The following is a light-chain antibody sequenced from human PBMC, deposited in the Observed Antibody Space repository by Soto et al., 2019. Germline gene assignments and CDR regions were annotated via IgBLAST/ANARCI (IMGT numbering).Light chain of an antibody. J-gene: IGKJ1*01. CDR1: QTISSW. CDR3: QHYNSYSEA. CDR2: RAS. Sequence: IPMPQSPSTLSPSLCPPVTITCRACQTISSWLAWYQQKPGKAPKLLIYRASTLKSGVPSRFSGSGSGTEFTLTISSLQPDDFATYYCQHYNSYSEAFGQGTKVDIK. V-gene: IGKV1-5*03.